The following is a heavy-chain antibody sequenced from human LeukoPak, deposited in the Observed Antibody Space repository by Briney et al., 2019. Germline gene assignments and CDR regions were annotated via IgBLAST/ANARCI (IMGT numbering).Heavy chain of an antibody. CDR2: IIPILGIA. J-gene: IGHJ6*03. D-gene: IGHD2-2*01. Sequence: SVKVSCKASGGTFSSYAISWVRQAPGQGLEWMGRIIPILGIANYAQKFQGRVTITADESTSTAYMELSSLRSEDTAVYYCAREGRKGSWGYCSSTSCPRGYYYYYMDVWGKGTTVTVSS. CDR1: GGTFSSYA. V-gene: IGHV1-69*04. CDR3: AREGRKGSWGYCSSTSCPRGYYYYYMDV.